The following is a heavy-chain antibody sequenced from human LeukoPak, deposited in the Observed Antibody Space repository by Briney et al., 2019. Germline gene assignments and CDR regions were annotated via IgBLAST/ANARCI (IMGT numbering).Heavy chain of an antibody. CDR2: IRSKANNYAT. J-gene: IGHJ4*02. V-gene: IGHV3-73*01. CDR1: EFTFSGSA. CDR3: LTGPFDY. Sequence: GGSLKLSCEASEFTFSGSAMHWVRQASGRGLEWLGRIRSKANNYATAYAASVKGRFTISRDDPKNTAYLQMNSLKTEDTAVYYCLTGPFDYWGQGTPVTVSS.